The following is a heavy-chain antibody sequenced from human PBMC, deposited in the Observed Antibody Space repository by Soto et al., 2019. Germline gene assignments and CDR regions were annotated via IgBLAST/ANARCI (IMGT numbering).Heavy chain of an antibody. J-gene: IGHJ6*02. Sequence: SETLSLTCTVSGGSISSSSYYWGWIRQPPGKGLEWIGSIYYSGSTYYNPSLKSRVTISVDTSKNQFSLKLSSVTAADTAVYYCARRGDDFWSGYLKYYYYYGMDVWGQGTTVTVSS. CDR3: ARRGDDFWSGYLKYYYYYGMDV. CDR1: GGSISSSSYY. CDR2: IYYSGST. D-gene: IGHD3-3*01. V-gene: IGHV4-39*01.